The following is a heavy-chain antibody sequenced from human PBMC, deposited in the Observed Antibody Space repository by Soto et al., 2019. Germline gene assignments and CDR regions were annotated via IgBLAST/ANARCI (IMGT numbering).Heavy chain of an antibody. V-gene: IGHV4-4*02. CDR2: IYHSGST. D-gene: IGHD6-13*01. J-gene: IGHJ4*02. CDR3: ASWEYSSPPFDY. CDR1: GGSISSSNW. Sequence: PSETLSLTCAVSGGSISSSNWWSWVRQPPGKGLEWIGEIYHSGSTNYNPSLKSRVTISVDKSKNQFSLKLSSVTAADTAVYYCASWEYSSPPFDYWGQGTLVTVSS.